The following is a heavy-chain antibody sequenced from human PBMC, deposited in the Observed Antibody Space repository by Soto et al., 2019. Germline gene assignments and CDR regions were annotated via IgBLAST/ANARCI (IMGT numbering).Heavy chain of an antibody. CDR2: IYQTGSI. D-gene: IGHD3-3*01. J-gene: IGHJ5*02. V-gene: IGHV4-4*02. CDR3: VRGNDNYDFWNNWSLDP. CDR1: GGSINNNFC. Sequence: SETLSLTCVVSGGSINNNFCIWCRHPPFKGLEWIGEIYQTGSINYSPSLRSRVTISVDKSKNQLSLKVDSVTAADTAFYYCVRGNDNYDFWNNWSLDPWGQGTLVTV.